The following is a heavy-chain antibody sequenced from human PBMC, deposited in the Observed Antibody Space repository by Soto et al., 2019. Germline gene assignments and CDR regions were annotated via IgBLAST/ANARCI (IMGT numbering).Heavy chain of an antibody. Sequence: ASVKVSCKASGGTFSSYPISWVRQAPGQGLEWMGWMNPNSGNTGYAQKFQGRVTMTRNTSISTAYMELSSLRSEDTAVYYCARGVLRYFDWVDCYMDVWGKGTTVTVSS. CDR2: MNPNSGNT. V-gene: IGHV1-8*02. J-gene: IGHJ6*03. CDR1: GGTFSSYP. CDR3: ARGVLRYFDWVDCYMDV. D-gene: IGHD3-9*01.